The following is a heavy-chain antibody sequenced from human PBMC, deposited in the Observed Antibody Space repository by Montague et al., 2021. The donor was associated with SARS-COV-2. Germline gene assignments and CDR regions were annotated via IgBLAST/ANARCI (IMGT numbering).Heavy chain of an antibody. V-gene: IGHV6-1*01. CDR3: AREAGRSYFYGMDV. CDR2: K. Sequence: KEYAVSVNSRITINPDTSKNQFSLQVNSVTPEDTAVYYCAREAGRSYFYGMDVWGQGTPVNVSS. D-gene: IGHD6-19*01. J-gene: IGHJ6*02.